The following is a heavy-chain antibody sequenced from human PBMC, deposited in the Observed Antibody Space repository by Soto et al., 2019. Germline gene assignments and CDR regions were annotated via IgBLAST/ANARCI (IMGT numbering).Heavy chain of an antibody. Sequence: QVQLVQSGAEVKKPGASVKVSCKASGYPVTSYGISWVRQAPGQGLEWMGWINTYNGNTNYAQKLQGRVTMTTDTPPSTAYMELRRLRSDDTAVYYSARDPVGPAWFDPWGQGTLVTVSS. CDR3: ARDPVGPAWFDP. V-gene: IGHV1-18*01. CDR2: INTYNGNT. D-gene: IGHD1-26*01. J-gene: IGHJ5*02. CDR1: GYPVTSYG.